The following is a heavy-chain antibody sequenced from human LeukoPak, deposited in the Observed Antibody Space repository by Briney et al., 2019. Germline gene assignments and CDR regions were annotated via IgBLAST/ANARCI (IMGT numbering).Heavy chain of an antibody. J-gene: IGHJ6*03. Sequence: SGTLSLTCAVYGGSFSGYYWSWIRQPPGKGLAWIGEINHSGSTNYNPSLKSRVTISVDTSKNQFSLKLSSVTAADTAVYYCARGHLNCSGGSCYDYYYYYMDVWGKGTTVIVSS. CDR1: GGSFSGYY. V-gene: IGHV4-34*01. CDR2: INHSGST. CDR3: ARGHLNCSGGSCYDYYYYYMDV. D-gene: IGHD2-15*01.